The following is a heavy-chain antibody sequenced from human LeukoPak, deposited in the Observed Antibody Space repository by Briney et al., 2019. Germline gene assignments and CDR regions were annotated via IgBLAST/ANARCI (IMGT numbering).Heavy chain of an antibody. CDR2: ISGSGGST. CDR1: GFTFSSYA. V-gene: IGHV3-23*01. D-gene: IGHD2-2*01. CDR3: AKGPRSSSPNWFDP. Sequence: GGSLRLSCAASGFTFSSYAMSWVRQAPGKGLEWVSGISGSGGSTNYADSVKGRFTISRDNSKNTLYLQMNSLRVEDTAVYYCAKGPRSSSPNWFDPWGQGTLVTVSS. J-gene: IGHJ5*02.